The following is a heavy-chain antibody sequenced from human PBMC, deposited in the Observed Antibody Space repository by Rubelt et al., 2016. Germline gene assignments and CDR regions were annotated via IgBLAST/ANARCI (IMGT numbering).Heavy chain of an antibody. Sequence: QVQLVESGGGVVQPGRSLRLSCAVSGFTFRNYAMHWVRQAQGKGLEGVAVISYDGSNKYYADSVKGRFTISRDNFKNTLYLQMNSRGAEDTAVYYCARVGQQVVVLDYWGQGTLVTVSS. CDR3: ARVGQQVVVLDY. CDR2: ISYDGSNK. J-gene: IGHJ4*02. CDR1: GFTFRNYA. D-gene: IGHD6-13*01. V-gene: IGHV3-30*04.